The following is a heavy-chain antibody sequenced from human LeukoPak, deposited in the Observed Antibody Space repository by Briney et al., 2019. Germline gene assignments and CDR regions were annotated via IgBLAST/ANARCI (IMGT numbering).Heavy chain of an antibody. D-gene: IGHD3-9*01. V-gene: IGHV3-30*02. J-gene: IGHJ4*02. CDR2: LRFDGTNK. CDR3: AKAPYFDYFDS. Sequence: PGGSLRLSCAASGFIFSNYGMHWVRQAPGKGLEWVAFLRFDGTNKQYADSVRGRFTISRDNTKNTLYLQMNSLRVDDTAIYYCAKAPYFDYFDSWGQGTLVTVSS. CDR1: GFIFSNYG.